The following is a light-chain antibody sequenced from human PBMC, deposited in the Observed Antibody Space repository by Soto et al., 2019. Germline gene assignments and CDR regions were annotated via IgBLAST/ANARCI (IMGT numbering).Light chain of an antibody. Sequence: EIVMTQSPAALSVSPGERATLSCRASQSVSTNLAWYQQKPGQAPRLLIYAASTRATGVPARFTGSGSGTEFTLTISSLQSEEVAVYYCHQYKDGPPIFTFGPGTKVDVK. CDR1: QSVSTN. V-gene: IGKV3-15*01. CDR2: AAS. CDR3: HQYKDGPPIFT. J-gene: IGKJ3*01.